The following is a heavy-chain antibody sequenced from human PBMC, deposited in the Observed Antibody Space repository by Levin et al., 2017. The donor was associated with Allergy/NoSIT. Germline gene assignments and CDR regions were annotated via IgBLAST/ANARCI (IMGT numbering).Heavy chain of an antibody. CDR1: GYKFSSYW. D-gene: IGHD3-3*01. J-gene: IGHJ5*02. Sequence: ASVKVSCKGAGYKFSSYWINWVRQMPGQGQEWMGRIDPDDSYTDYSPSFRGRVTMSVDKSISTAYLQLSSLKASDTAIYYCATSRGPARNTIFGVSGDYFDPWGQGTLVTVSS. V-gene: IGHV5-10-1*01. CDR2: IDPDDSYT. CDR3: ATSRGPARNTIFGVSGDYFDP.